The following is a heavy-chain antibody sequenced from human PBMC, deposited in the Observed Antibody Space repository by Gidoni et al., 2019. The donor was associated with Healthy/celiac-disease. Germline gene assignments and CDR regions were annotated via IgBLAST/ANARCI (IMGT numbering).Heavy chain of an antibody. V-gene: IGHV3-33*01. CDR2: IWYDGSNK. CDR3: ARELDYYDSSGYWDAFDI. J-gene: IGHJ3*02. D-gene: IGHD3-22*01. Sequence: QVQLVASGGGVVQPGRSLRLSCAASGFTVSSYGMHWVRQAPGKGLEWVAVIWYDGSNKYYADSVKGRFTISRDNSKNTLYLQMNSLRAEDTAVYYCARELDYYDSSGYWDAFDIWGQGTMVTVSS. CDR1: GFTVSSYG.